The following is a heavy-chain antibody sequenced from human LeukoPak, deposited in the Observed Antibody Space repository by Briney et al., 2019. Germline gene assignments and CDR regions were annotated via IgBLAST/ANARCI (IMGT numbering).Heavy chain of an antibody. D-gene: IGHD6-6*01. CDR2: ISWNSGSI. CDR1: GFTFDDYA. V-gene: IGHV3-9*03. CDR3: ARGQYSSSSSFLYYYYYMDV. Sequence: PGRSLRLSCAASGFTFDDYAMHWVRQAPGKGLEWVSGISWNSGSIGYADSVKGRFTISRDNAKNSLYLQMNSLRAEDMALYYCARGQYSSSSSFLYYYYYMDVWGKGTTVTVSS. J-gene: IGHJ6*03.